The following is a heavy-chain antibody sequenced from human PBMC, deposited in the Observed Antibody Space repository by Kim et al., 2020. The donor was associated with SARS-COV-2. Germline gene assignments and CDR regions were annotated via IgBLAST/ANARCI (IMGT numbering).Heavy chain of an antibody. D-gene: IGHD3-22*01. CDR3: ARADSSGYKARYFGLDV. Sequence: GGSLRLSCAASGSTFSSYEMNWVRQAPGKGLEWVSYISSSGDTIFYADSVKGRFTISRDNANNLLFLHMNSLRAEDTALYYCARADSSGYKARYFGLDVWGQGTTVTVSS. CDR1: GSTFSSYE. V-gene: IGHV3-48*03. CDR2: ISSSGDTI. J-gene: IGHJ6*02.